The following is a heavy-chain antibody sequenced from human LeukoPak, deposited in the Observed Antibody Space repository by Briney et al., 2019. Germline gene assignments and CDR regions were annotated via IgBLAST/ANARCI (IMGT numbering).Heavy chain of an antibody. D-gene: IGHD3-16*01. CDR2: IYYSGST. CDR3: AREFTFGGVIGY. J-gene: IGHJ4*02. Sequence: NASETLSLTCTVSGGSFSGYYWSWIRQPPGKGLERIGNIYYSGSTYYNPSLKSRVTISVDTSKNHFSLRLSSVTAADTAVYYCAREFTFGGVIGYWGQGTLVTVSS. CDR1: GGSFSGYY. V-gene: IGHV4-59*12.